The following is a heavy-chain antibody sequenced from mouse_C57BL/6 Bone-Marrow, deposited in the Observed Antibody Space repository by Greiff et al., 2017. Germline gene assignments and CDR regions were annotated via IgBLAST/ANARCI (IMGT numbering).Heavy chain of an antibody. D-gene: IGHD2-4*01. Sequence: VQLKESGPVLVKPGPSVKISCKASGFTFTDYYMHWVKQSYGKSLEWIGLVYPYNGGTSYNQKFKGKATLTVDTSSSTAYMELNSLTSEDSAVYYCARGVYYDYSWFAYWGQGTLVTVSA. V-gene: IGHV1-36*01. J-gene: IGHJ3*01. CDR3: ARGVYYDYSWFAY. CDR2: VYPYNGGT. CDR1: GFTFTDYY.